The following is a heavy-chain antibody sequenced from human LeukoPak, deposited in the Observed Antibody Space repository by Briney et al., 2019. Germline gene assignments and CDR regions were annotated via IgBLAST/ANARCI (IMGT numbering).Heavy chain of an antibody. CDR2: ISYDGSNE. V-gene: IGHV3-30-3*01. J-gene: IGHJ4*02. CDR3: ARVGAVAGYDY. D-gene: IGHD6-19*01. Sequence: GGSLRLSCAASGFTFSSYAIHWVRQAPGKGLEWVAVISYDGSNEYYADSVKGRFTISRDNSKNTLYLQMNSLRAEDAAVYYCARVGAVAGYDYWGQGTLVTVSS. CDR1: GFTFSSYA.